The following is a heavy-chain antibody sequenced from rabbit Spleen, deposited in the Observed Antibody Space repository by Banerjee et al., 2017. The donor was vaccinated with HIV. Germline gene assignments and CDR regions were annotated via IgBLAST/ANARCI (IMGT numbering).Heavy chain of an antibody. J-gene: IGHJ6*01. CDR1: GFTLSSYY. V-gene: IGHV1S40*01. Sequence: QSLEESGGDLVKPGASLILTCTASGFTLSSYYMCWVRQAPGKGLEWIACIYASSSGSTYYASWAKGRFTISKTSSTTVTLQMTSLTAADTATYFCARDTSSSFSSYGMDLWGPGTLVTVS. CDR3: ARDTSSSFSSYGMDL. D-gene: IGHD1-1*01. CDR2: IYASSSGST.